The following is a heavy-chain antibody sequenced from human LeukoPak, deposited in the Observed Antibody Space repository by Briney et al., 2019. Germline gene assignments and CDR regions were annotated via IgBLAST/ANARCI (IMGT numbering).Heavy chain of an antibody. D-gene: IGHD4-17*01. CDR3: ARGTYGDYPLVLEYYFDY. CDR2: INPNSGGT. CDR1: GYTFTGYY. V-gene: IGHV1-2*02. J-gene: IGHJ4*02. Sequence: ASVKVSCKASGYTFTGYYMHWVRQAPGQGLEWMGWINPNSGGTNYAQKFQGRVTMTRDTSISTAYMELSRLRSDDTAVYYCARGTYGDYPLVLEYYFDYWGQGTLVTVSS.